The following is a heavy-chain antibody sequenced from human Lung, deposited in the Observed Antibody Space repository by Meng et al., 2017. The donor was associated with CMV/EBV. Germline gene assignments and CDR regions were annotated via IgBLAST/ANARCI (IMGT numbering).Heavy chain of an antibody. Sequence: GESXKISCAASGFTFSYYSMNWVRQAPGKGLEWVSSISSSSNDVYYADSVKGRFTISRDNAKNSLYLQMNSLRAEDTAVYYCARDHPYCSSTSCSNDYWGQGTLVTVSS. V-gene: IGHV3-21*01. CDR2: ISSSSNDV. J-gene: IGHJ4*02. D-gene: IGHD2-2*01. CDR1: GFTFSYYS. CDR3: ARDHPYCSSTSCSNDY.